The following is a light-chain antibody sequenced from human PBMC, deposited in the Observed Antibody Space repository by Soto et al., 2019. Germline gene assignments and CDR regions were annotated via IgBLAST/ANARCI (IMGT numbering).Light chain of an antibody. V-gene: IGLV2-14*03. CDR2: DVT. J-gene: IGLJ1*01. CDR1: SSDVGGYNF. CDR3: CSYVSSTIYV. Sequence: QSVLTQPASLSGSPGQSITISCTGTSSDVGGYNFVSWYQQLPGNAPKLLIYDVTIRPSGVSDRFSGSKSGTTASLTISGLHAEDEADYYCCSYVSSTIYVSGPGTKVTVL.